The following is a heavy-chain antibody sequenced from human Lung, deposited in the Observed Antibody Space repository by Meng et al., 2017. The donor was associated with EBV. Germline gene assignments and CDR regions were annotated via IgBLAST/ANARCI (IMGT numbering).Heavy chain of an antibody. Sequence: VQLQESGPGLVQPSGTLACPCAVAGGSLSSRNWWSWVRQPPGKGLEWIGEIYHSGSTNYNPSLKSRVTISVDESKNQFSLRLSSVTAADTAVYYCARVGAYCGGDCYHPRWGQGTLVTVSS. V-gene: IGHV4-4*02. J-gene: IGHJ4*02. CDR3: ARVGAYCGGDCYHPR. CDR1: GGSLSSRNW. CDR2: IYHSGST. D-gene: IGHD2-21*02.